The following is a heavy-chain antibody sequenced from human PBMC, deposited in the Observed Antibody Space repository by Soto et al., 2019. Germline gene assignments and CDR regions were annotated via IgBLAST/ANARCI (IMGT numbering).Heavy chain of an antibody. V-gene: IGHV5-10-1*01. CDR3: ARYGDYGMDV. Sequence: GESLKISCKGSGYSFTTYWINWVRQMPGKGLEWMGRIDPSDSYTNYSPSFQGHVTISADKSISTAWLQWSSLKASDTAMYYCARYGDYGMDVWGQGTTVTVS. D-gene: IGHD4-17*01. CDR2: IDPSDSYT. J-gene: IGHJ6*02. CDR1: GYSFTTYW.